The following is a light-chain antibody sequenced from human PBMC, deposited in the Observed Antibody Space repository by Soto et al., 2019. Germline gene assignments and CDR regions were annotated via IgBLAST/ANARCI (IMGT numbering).Light chain of an antibody. CDR2: DAS. V-gene: IGKV1-5*01. CDR1: QGISSW. CDR3: QQYDTHIPKT. Sequence: DIQMTQSPSTLSASVGDRVTTTCRASQGISSWLAWYQQKPGKAPKLLIYDASSLESGVPSRFSGSGSGTEFTLTITSLQPDDFATYYGQQYDTHIPKTCGQGTQVDIK. J-gene: IGKJ2*01.